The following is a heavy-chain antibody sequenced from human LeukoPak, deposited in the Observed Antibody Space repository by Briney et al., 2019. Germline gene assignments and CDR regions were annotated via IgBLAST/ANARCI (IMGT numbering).Heavy chain of an antibody. CDR2: ISSNGGST. Sequence: GGSLRLSCAASGFTFSCYGMHWVRQAPGKRLEYVSAISSNGGSTYYANSVKGRFTISRDNSKNTLYLQMGSLRAEDMAVYYCARVRGYSYGSSDYWGQGTLVTVSS. CDR1: GFTFSCYG. J-gene: IGHJ4*02. CDR3: ARVRGYSYGSSDY. D-gene: IGHD5-18*01. V-gene: IGHV3-64*01.